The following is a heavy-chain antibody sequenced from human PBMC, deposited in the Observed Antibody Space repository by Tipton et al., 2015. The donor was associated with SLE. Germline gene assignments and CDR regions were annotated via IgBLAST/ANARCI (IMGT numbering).Heavy chain of an antibody. CDR2: INTNTGNP. J-gene: IGHJ4*02. D-gene: IGHD1-26*01. CDR1: GYTFSGSS. V-gene: IGHV7-4-1*02. CDR3: AKVGLVGSTSDFDY. Sequence: QVQLVQSGSELKKPGASVKVSCKASGYTFSGSSMDWVRQAPGQGPEWMGWINTNTGNPTYAQGFTGRFVFSFDTSVSTAYLQISSLKAEDTAVYYCAKVGLVGSTSDFDYWGQGTLVTVSS.